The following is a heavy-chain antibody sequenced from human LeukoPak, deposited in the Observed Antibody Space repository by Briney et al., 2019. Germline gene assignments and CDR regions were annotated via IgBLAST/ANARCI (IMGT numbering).Heavy chain of an antibody. CDR2: INPNSGGT. Sequence: ASVKVSCKASGYTFTGYYMHWVRQAPGQGLEWMGWINPNSGGTNYAQKFQGRATMTRDTSISTAYMELSRLRSDDTAVYYCARVESGTVTTFDYWGRGTLVTVSS. D-gene: IGHD4-17*01. CDR3: ARVESGTVTTFDY. J-gene: IGHJ4*02. V-gene: IGHV1-2*02. CDR1: GYTFTGYY.